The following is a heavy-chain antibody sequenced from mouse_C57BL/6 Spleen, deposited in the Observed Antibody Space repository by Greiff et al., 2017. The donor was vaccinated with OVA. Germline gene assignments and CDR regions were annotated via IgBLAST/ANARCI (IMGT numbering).Heavy chain of an antibody. CDR2: ISSGGSYT. CDR1: GFTFSSYG. J-gene: IGHJ4*01. CDR3: ARQEGYYYAMDY. Sequence: VMLVESGGDLVKPGGSLKLSCAASGFTFSSYGMSWVSQTPDKRLEWVATISSGGSYTYSPDSVKGRFTISRDNAKNTLYLQMSSLKSEDTAMYYCARQEGYYYAMDYWGQGTSVTVSS. V-gene: IGHV5-6*01.